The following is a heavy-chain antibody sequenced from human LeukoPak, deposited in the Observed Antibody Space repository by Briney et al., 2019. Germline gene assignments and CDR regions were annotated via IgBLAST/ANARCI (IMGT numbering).Heavy chain of an antibody. D-gene: IGHD6-13*01. V-gene: IGHV4-59*01. J-gene: IGHJ6*02. Sequence: SETLSLTCTVSGASINSGYWSWIRQPPGKGLEWIGLIHHTGSTEYNPSLKSRVSMSVDTSKSQLSLKVTSVTAADTAVYFCARGGAGIAAAGRGMDAWGQGTTVTVSS. CDR2: IHHTGST. CDR3: ARGGAGIAAAGRGMDA. CDR1: GASINSGY.